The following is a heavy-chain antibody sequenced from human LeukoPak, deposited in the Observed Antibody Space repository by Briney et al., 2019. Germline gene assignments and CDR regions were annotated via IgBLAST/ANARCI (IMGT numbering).Heavy chain of an antibody. CDR3: AREAGRGTDMDV. CDR1: GGSISSYY. V-gene: IGHV4-59*01. CDR2: IYYSGTT. J-gene: IGHJ6*03. Sequence: TETLSLTCTVSGGSISSYYWSWIRQPPGKGLEWIGYIYYSGTTNYNPSLKSRVPMSVDTSKTQFSLKLSSVTAADTAVYYCAREAGRGTDMDVWGKGTTVTVSS.